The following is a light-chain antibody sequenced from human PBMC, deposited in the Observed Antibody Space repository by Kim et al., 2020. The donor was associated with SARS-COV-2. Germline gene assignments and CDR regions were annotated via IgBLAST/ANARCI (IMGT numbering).Light chain of an antibody. CDR2: DAS. V-gene: IGKV3-11*01. Sequence: EIVLTQSPATLSLSPGERATLSCRASQSVSNYLAWYQQKPGQAPRLLIYDASTRPTATPARFSGSGSGKDFTPTISSLGPEDFAVYYCKQSGNWLLTLGGGTKVEIK. J-gene: IGKJ4*01. CDR3: KQSGNWLLT. CDR1: QSVSNY.